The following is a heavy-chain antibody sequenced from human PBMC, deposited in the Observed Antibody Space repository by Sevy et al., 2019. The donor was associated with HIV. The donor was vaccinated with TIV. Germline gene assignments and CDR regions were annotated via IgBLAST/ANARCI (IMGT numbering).Heavy chain of an antibody. J-gene: IGHJ1*01. D-gene: IGHD4-17*01. CDR1: GFTFSSNW. Sequence: GGSLRLSCAASGFTFSSNWMHLVRQAPGKGLVWVSRINSDGSSTNYADSVKGRFNISRDNAKNTLYLQMNSLRAEDTAVYYCARDAFVLVTTGGKKDGYFQHWGQGALVTVSS. CDR2: INSDGSST. V-gene: IGHV3-74*01. CDR3: ARDAFVLVTTGGKKDGYFQH.